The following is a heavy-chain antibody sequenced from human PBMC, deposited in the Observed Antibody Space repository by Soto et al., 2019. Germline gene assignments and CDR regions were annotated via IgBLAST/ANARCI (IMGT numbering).Heavy chain of an antibody. CDR1: GGSISSGGYS. V-gene: IGHV4-30-2*01. J-gene: IGHJ4*02. D-gene: IGHD5-12*01. CDR2: IYHSGST. CDR3: ARGYSGYEYYFDY. Sequence: PSETLSLTCAVSGGSISSGGYSWSWIRQPPGKGLEWIGYIYHSGSTYYNPSLKSRVTISVDRSKNQFSLKLSSVTAADTAVYYSARGYSGYEYYFDYWGPGTLVTVSS.